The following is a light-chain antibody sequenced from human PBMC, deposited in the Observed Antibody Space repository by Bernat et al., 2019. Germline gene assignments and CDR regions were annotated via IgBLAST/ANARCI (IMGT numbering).Light chain of an antibody. Sequence: QSALTQPRSVSGSPGQSVTISCTGTSSDIGGYNYVSWYQQHPGKAPKLMIYDVNKRPSGVPDRFSGSKSGHTASLTISGLQAEDEADYYCCSFAGNSAWVFGGATKVTVL. CDR1: SSDIGGYNY. V-gene: IGLV2-11*01. J-gene: IGLJ3*02. CDR3: CSFAGNSAWV. CDR2: DVN.